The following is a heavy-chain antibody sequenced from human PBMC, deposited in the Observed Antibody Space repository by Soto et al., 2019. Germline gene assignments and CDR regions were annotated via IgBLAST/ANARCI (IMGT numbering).Heavy chain of an antibody. J-gene: IGHJ4*02. D-gene: IGHD3-22*01. CDR1: GFTFSSYA. CDR3: AKDWHYDGSGYYPVYFDY. Sequence: GGSLRLSCAASGFTFSSYAMSWVRQAPGKGLEWVSAISGSGGSTYYADSVKGRFTISRDNSKNTLYLQMNSLRAEDTAVYYCAKDWHYDGSGYYPVYFDYWGQGTLVTVSS. V-gene: IGHV3-23*01. CDR2: ISGSGGST.